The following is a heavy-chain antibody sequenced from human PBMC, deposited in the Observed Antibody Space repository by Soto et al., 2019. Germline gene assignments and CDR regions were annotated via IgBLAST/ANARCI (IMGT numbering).Heavy chain of an antibody. CDR2: MNPNSGNT. V-gene: IGHV1-8*01. D-gene: IGHD2-21*02. J-gene: IGHJ4*02. CDR1: GYTFTSYD. CDR3: ARTGDLGIFCDY. Sequence: ASVKVSCKASGYTFTSYDINWVRQATGQGLEWMGWMNPNSGNTGYAQKFQGRVTMTRNTSISTAYMELSSLRSEDTAVYYCARTGDLGIFCDYWGQGTLVTVSS.